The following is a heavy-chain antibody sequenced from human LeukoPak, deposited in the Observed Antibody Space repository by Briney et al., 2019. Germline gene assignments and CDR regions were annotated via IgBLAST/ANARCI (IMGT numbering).Heavy chain of an antibody. J-gene: IGHJ4*02. V-gene: IGHV1-2*02. CDR1: GYTFTGSY. CDR2: INPNSGGT. D-gene: IGHD3-22*01. Sequence: GASVKVSCKASGYTFTGSYMHWVRQAPGQGLEWMGWINPNSGGTNYAQKFQGRVTMTRDTSISTAYMELSRLRSDDTAVYYCARHSYYYDSSGYYPPFDYWGQGTLVTVPS. CDR3: ARHSYYYDSSGYYPPFDY.